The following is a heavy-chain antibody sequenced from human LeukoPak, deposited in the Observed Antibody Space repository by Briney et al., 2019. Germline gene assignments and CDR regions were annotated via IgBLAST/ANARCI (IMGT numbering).Heavy chain of an antibody. CDR1: GYRITSYW. D-gene: IGHD4-11*01. CDR2: IYPGDSDT. J-gene: IGHJ4*02. CDR3: ARLGATLTKGFADY. V-gene: IGHV5-51*01. Sequence: GESLKISCKGSGYRITSYWIVWARHMAGKGLEWMGSIYPGDSDTRYGPSLQGQVTISADKSITTAYLQWNSLKASDTAMYYCARLGATLTKGFADYWGQGALVTVSS.